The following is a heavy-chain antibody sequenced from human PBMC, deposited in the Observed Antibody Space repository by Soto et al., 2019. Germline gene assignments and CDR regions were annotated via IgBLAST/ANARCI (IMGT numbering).Heavy chain of an antibody. CDR2: TYYRSKWYN. CDR1: GDRVSSNSAA. Sequence: SPTLSLTCAISGDRVSSNSAAWNWIRQSPSRGLEWLGGTYYRSKWYNDYAVSVKSRITINPDTSRNQFSLQLNSVTPEDTAVYYCARDFDPNTPYGMDVWGQGTTVTVSS. CDR3: ARDFDPNTPYGMDV. V-gene: IGHV6-1*01. J-gene: IGHJ6*02.